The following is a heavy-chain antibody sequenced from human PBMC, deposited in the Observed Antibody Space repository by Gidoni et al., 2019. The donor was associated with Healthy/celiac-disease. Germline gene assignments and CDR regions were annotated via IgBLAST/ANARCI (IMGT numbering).Heavy chain of an antibody. Sequence: QLQLQESGPGLVKPSETLSLTCTVSGGSISSSSYYWGWIRQPPGKGLEWIGSIYYSGSTYYNPSLKSRVTISVDTSKNQFSLKLSSVTAADTAVYYCARDTYYYDSSGYFSYRDAFDIWGQGTMVTVSS. D-gene: IGHD3-22*01. V-gene: IGHV4-39*01. CDR1: GGSISSSSYY. CDR3: ARDTYYYDSSGYFSYRDAFDI. J-gene: IGHJ3*02. CDR2: IYYSGST.